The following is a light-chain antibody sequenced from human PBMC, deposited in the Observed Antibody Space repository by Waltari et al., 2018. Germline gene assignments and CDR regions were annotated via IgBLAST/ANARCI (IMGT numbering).Light chain of an antibody. Sequence: QLVLTQSPSASASLGASVKLTCTLSSGHSSYAIAWHQQQPEKGPRYLMKLNSDGSHSRGDRIPDRFSGSSCGAGRYLTISSLQSEDEADYYCQTWGTGPWVFGGGTKLTVL. V-gene: IGLV4-69*01. J-gene: IGLJ3*02. CDR1: SGHSSYA. CDR3: QTWGTGPWV. CDR2: LNSDGSH.